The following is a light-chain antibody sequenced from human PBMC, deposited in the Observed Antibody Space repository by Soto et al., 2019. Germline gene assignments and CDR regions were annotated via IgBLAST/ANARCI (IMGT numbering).Light chain of an antibody. Sequence: DIQMTQSPSSRSASVGDRVTITCQASQDITNCLNWYHQKPGKVPKLLIYAASTLQSGVPSRFSGSGSGTDFTLTISSLQPEDVATYYCQKYNSAPRTFGQGTKVDIK. CDR1: QDITNC. CDR2: AAS. CDR3: QKYNSAPRT. V-gene: IGKV1-27*01. J-gene: IGKJ1*01.